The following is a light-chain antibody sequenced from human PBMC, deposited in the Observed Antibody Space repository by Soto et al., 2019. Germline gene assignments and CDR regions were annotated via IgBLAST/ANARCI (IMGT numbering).Light chain of an antibody. CDR1: QSITSY. Sequence: DIQMTQSPSSLSASVGDRVTITCRASQSITSYLNWYQQKPGKAPKLLTYDASDLETGVPSRFSGSGSRTDFTFTISNLQPEDFATYYCQQYDSLPFTFGPGTKVDIK. V-gene: IGKV1-33*01. J-gene: IGKJ3*01. CDR3: QQYDSLPFT. CDR2: DAS.